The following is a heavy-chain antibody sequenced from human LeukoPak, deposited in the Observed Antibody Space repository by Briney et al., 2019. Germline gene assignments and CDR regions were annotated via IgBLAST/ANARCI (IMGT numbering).Heavy chain of an antibody. Sequence: SETLSLTCTVSGGSISSYYWSWIRQPPGKGLEWIGYIYYSGSTNYNPSLKSRVTISVDTSKNQFSLKLSSVTAADTAVYYCAREKPSRSTHGDYAAWFDPWGQGTLVTVSS. J-gene: IGHJ5*02. D-gene: IGHD4-17*01. V-gene: IGHV4-59*08. CDR1: GGSISSYY. CDR3: AREKPSRSTHGDYAAWFDP. CDR2: IYYSGST.